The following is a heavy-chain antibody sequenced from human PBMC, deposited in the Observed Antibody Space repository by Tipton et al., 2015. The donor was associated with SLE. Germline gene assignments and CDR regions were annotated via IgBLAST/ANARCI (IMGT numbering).Heavy chain of an antibody. Sequence: LRLSCTVSGGSVTSGNYYWSWVRQPAGKGLEWIGRIYTSGSTDYNPSLKSRVTLSPDTSRNQFSLKLTSVTAADTAVYYCARDHHSWFDPWGQGTLVTVSS. CDR3: ARDHHSWFDP. D-gene: IGHD4-11*01. V-gene: IGHV4-61*02. CDR1: GGSVTSGNYY. CDR2: IYTSGST. J-gene: IGHJ5*02.